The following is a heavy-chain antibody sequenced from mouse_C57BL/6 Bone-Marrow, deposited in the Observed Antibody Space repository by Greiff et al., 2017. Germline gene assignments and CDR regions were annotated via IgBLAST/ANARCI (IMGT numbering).Heavy chain of an antibody. D-gene: IGHD2-3*01. V-gene: IGHV2-2*01. CDR3: AIDGYYGYAMDY. Sequence: VKLVESGPGLVQPSQSLSITCTVSGFSLTSYGVHWVRQSPGKGLEWLGVIWSGGSTDYNAAFISRLSISKDNSKSQVFFKMNSLQADDTAIYYCAIDGYYGYAMDYWGQGTSVTVSS. J-gene: IGHJ4*01. CDR1: GFSLTSYG. CDR2: IWSGGST.